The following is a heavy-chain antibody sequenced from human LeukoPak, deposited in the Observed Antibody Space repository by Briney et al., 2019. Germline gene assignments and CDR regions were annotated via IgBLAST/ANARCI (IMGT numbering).Heavy chain of an antibody. J-gene: IGHJ4*02. CDR2: ISVTGGCT. CDR3: ARPPD. D-gene: IGHD6-6*01. V-gene: IGHV3-23*01. Sequence: GGSLRLSCAASGFTFRSYVMSWGRHAPGKELEGAAGISVTGGCTYYAESVKGRFEISRENSKNTLYLQMNSLRAEDTAVYYCARPPDWGRGTLVTVSS. CDR1: GFTFRSYV.